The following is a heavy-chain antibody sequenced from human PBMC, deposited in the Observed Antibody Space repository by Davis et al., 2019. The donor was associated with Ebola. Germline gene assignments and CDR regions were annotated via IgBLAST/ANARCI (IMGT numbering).Heavy chain of an antibody. Sequence: GESLKISCAASGFTFSSYAMSWVRQAPGKGLEWVSAISGSGGSTYYADSVKGRFTISRDNSKNTLYLQMNSLRAEDTAVYYCAKDQIVVVTNWFDPWGQGTLVTVSS. V-gene: IGHV3-23*01. D-gene: IGHD3-22*01. CDR2: ISGSGGST. CDR3: AKDQIVVVTNWFDP. J-gene: IGHJ5*02. CDR1: GFTFSSYA.